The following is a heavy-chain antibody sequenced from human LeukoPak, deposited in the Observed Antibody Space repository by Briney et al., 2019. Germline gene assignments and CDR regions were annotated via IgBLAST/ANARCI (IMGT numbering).Heavy chain of an antibody. V-gene: IGHV3-23*01. D-gene: IGHD3-22*01. J-gene: IGHJ4*02. CDR2: ISGSGGST. CDR1: GFTFSSYA. CDR3: AKYVPYDSSGYYWGDPFDY. Sequence: GGSLRLSCAASGFTFSSYAMSWVRQAPGKGLEWVSGISGSGGSTYYADSVKGRFTISRDNFKNTLYLQMNSLRAEDTAVYYCAKYVPYDSSGYYWGDPFDYWGQGTLVTVSS.